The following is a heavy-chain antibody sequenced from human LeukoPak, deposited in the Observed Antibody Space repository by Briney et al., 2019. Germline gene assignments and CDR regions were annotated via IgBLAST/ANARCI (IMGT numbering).Heavy chain of an antibody. Sequence: SETLSLTCTVSGGSISSSSYYWGWIRQPPGKGLEWIGSIYYSGSTYYNPSLKSRVTISVDTSKNQFSLKLSSVTAAHTAVYYCARQEIRYFQHWGQGTLDTVSS. CDR3: ARQEIRYFQH. CDR1: GGSISSSSYY. V-gene: IGHV4-39*01. CDR2: IYYSGST. D-gene: IGHD5-24*01. J-gene: IGHJ1*01.